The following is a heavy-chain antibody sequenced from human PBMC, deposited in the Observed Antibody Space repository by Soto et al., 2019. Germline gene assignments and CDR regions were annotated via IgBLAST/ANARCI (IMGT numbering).Heavy chain of an antibody. Sequence: QVQLVQSGAEEKKPGASVKVSCKASGYTFTSYAMNWVRQAPGQRLEWMGWINAGNGNTKYSQKFQGRVTITRDTSASTAYMELSSLRSEDTAVYYCARVPGSGYGNTWGQGTLVTVSS. V-gene: IGHV1-3*05. CDR1: GYTFTSYA. CDR2: INAGNGNT. J-gene: IGHJ5*02. CDR3: ARVPGSGYGNT. D-gene: IGHD5-18*01.